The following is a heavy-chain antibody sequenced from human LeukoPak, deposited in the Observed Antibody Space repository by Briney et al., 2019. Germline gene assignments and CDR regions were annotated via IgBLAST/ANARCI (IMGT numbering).Heavy chain of an antibody. CDR1: EFPFSKAW. CDR2: IKSKTDGGTT. J-gene: IGHJ4*02. CDR3: TSVGFGPYYFDN. Sequence: TGGSLRLSWAVSEFPFSKAWMSWVRQAPGKGLEWVGRIKSKTDGGTTDYAAPVKGRFTISRDDSKNTLYLQMNSLKTEDTAVYYCTSVGFGPYYFDNWGQGSLVTVSS. D-gene: IGHD3-10*01. V-gene: IGHV3-15*01.